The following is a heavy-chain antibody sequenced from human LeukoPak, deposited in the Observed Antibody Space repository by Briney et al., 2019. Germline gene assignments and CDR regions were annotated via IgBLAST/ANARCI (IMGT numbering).Heavy chain of an antibody. CDR2: ISYDGSNK. CDR1: GFTFSSYG. J-gene: IGHJ5*02. CDR3: AKSYGSGSWNWFDP. Sequence: PGGSLRLSCAASGFTFSSYGMHWVRQAPGKGLEWVTVISYDGSNKYYADSVQGRFTISRDNSKSTLYLQMNSLRAEDTALYYCAKSYGSGSWNWFDPWGQGTLVTVSS. D-gene: IGHD3-10*01. V-gene: IGHV3-30*18.